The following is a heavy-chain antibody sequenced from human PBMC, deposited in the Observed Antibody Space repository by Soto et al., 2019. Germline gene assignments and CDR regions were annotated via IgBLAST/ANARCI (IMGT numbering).Heavy chain of an antibody. D-gene: IGHD3-3*01. CDR1: GGSISSGGYY. Sequence: PSETLSLTCTVSGGSISSGGYYWSWIRQHPGKGLEWIGYIYYSGSTYYNPSLKSRVTISVDTSKNQFSLKLSSVTAADTAVYYCARGSPLLRFLEWFPSYFDYWGQGTLVTVSS. V-gene: IGHV4-31*03. J-gene: IGHJ4*02. CDR3: ARGSPLLRFLEWFPSYFDY. CDR2: IYYSGST.